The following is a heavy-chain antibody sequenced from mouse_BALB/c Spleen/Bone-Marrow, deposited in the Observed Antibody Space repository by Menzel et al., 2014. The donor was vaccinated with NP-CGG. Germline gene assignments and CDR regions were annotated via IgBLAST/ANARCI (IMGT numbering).Heavy chain of an antibody. CDR2: ISSGSSTI. D-gene: IGHD1-2*01. Sequence: EVMLVESGGGLVQPGGSRKLSCAASGFTFSSFGMHWVRQAPEKGLEWVAYISSGSSTIYCADTVKGRFTISRDNPKNPLLLQMTSLRSEDTAMYYCARSLLRLSYAMDYWGQGTSVTVSS. CDR3: ARSLLRLSYAMDY. J-gene: IGHJ4*01. V-gene: IGHV5-17*02. CDR1: GFTFSSFG.